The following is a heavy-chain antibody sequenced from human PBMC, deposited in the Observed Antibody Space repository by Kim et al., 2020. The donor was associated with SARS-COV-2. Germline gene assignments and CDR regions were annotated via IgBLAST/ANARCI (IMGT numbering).Heavy chain of an antibody. D-gene: IGHD3-22*01. V-gene: IGHV3-53*01. Sequence: GGSLRLSCAASGFTVSSNYMSWVRQAPGKGLEWVSVIYSGGSTYYADSVKGRFTISRDNSKNTLYLQMNSLRAEDTAVYYCASGGDDSSGYYLYYFDYWGQGTLVTVSS. CDR3: ASGGDDSSGYYLYYFDY. CDR2: IYSGGST. CDR1: GFTVSSNY. J-gene: IGHJ4*02.